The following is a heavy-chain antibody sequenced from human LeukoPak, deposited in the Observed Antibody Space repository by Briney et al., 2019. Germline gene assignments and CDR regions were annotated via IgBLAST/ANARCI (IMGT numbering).Heavy chain of an antibody. D-gene: IGHD3-10*01. CDR2: ISGSGGTT. CDR1: GFSLSNYA. V-gene: IGHV3-23*01. J-gene: IGHJ4*02. Sequence: GGSLRLSCAASGFSLSNYAMSWVRQAPGKGLEWVSIISGSGGTTYYADSVKGRFTISRDNSKNTLYLQMNSLRAEDTAVYYCAKRPRGNYLDPFDYWGQGTLVTVSS. CDR3: AKRPRGNYLDPFDY.